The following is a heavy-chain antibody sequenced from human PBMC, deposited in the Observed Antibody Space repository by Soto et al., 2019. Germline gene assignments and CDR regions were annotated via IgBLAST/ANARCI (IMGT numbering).Heavy chain of an antibody. CDR2: TTNKANSYTT. D-gene: IGHD1-26*01. CDR3: ASLAGAKEGLDY. J-gene: IGHJ4*02. CDR1: GFILTDHY. V-gene: IGHV3-72*01. Sequence: EVQLVESGGGLVQPGGSLRLSCAASGFILTDHYMDWVRQAPGKGLEWVGRTTNKANSYTTQYAASVKGRFTISRDDSKKSLSRHMTSLKTEDRGGYYCASLAGAKEGLDYWGQGTLVIVSS.